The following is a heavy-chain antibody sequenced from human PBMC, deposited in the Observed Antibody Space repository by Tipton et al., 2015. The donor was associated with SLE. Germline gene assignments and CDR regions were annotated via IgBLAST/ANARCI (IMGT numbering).Heavy chain of an antibody. J-gene: IGHJ4*01. V-gene: IGHV4-4*07. CDR1: GGSISSYY. CDR2: IDTSGNA. D-gene: IGHD6-19*01. CDR3: ARDRGRVWQWLALGH. Sequence: TLSLTCTVSGGSISSYYWSWIRQSAGEGLEWIGRIDTSGNANYNPSLKTRVTISVDTSKNQFSLQLSSVTAADTAVYYCARDRGRVWQWLALGHWGQKTLVTVTS.